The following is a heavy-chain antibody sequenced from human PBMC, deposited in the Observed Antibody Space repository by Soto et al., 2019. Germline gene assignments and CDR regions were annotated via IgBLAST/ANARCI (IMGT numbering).Heavy chain of an antibody. V-gene: IGHV1-18*01. CDR1: GYTFTSYG. CDR3: ARGRYGDY. CDR2: ISAHNGNT. J-gene: IGHJ4*02. Sequence: QVHLVQSGAEVKKPGASVKVSCKASGYTFTSYGITWVRQAPGQGLEWMGWISAHNGNTDYAQKLQGRVIVTRDTSTSTAYKELRSLISDDTAVYYCARGRYGDYGGQGALITVSS. D-gene: IGHD1-1*01.